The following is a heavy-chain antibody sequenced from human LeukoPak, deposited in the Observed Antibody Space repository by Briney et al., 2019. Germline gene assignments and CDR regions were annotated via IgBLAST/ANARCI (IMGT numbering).Heavy chain of an antibody. CDR2: INHSGST. V-gene: IGHV4-34*01. D-gene: IGHD1-1*01. J-gene: IGHJ4*02. Sequence: SETLSLTCAVYGGSFSGYYWSWIRQPPGKGLEWIGEINHSGSTTYNPSLKSRVTITVDTSKNQFSLKLTSVTAADTAVYYCAREDLGAETTMDYWGQGTLVTVSS. CDR3: AREDLGAETTMDY. CDR1: GGSFSGYY.